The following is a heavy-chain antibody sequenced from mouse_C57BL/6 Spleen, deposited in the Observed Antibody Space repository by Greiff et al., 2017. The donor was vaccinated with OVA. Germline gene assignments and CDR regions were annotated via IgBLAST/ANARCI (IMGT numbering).Heavy chain of an antibody. CDR3: ARRDYGRGDWYFDV. J-gene: IGHJ1*03. CDR1: GYTFTSYW. V-gene: IGHV1-69*01. Sequence: QVHVKQPGAELVMPGASVKLSCKASGYTFTSYWMHWVKQRPGQGLEWIGEIDPSDSYTNYNQKFKGKSTLTVDKSSSTAYMQLSSLTSEDSAVYYCARRDYGRGDWYFDVWGTGTTVTVSS. CDR2: IDPSDSYT. D-gene: IGHD1-1*01.